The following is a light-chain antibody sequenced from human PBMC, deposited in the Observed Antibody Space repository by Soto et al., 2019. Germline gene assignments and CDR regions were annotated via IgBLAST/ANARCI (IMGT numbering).Light chain of an antibody. CDR3: QQYNDYIT. J-gene: IGKJ5*01. V-gene: IGKV1-5*01. Sequence: DIQMTQSPSSLSASVGDRVTITCRASQSISSYLNWYQQKPGKAPKLLIYAASTLENGVPTGFSGTGSETEFTLTVSSLQPDDSATYYCQQYNDYITFGQGTRLEIK. CDR1: QSISSY. CDR2: AAS.